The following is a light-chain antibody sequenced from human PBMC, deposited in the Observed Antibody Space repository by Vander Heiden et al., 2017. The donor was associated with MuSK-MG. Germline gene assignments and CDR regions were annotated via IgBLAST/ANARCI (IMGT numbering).Light chain of an antibody. J-gene: IGKJ2*01. CDR3: QQNYNWPPYT. V-gene: IGKV3-15*01. CDR2: GAS. CDR1: QSVRRN. Sequence: EIVMTQSPATLSVSPGERVTLSCRASQSVRRNLAWYQQKPGQAPRLLIYGASTRATGVSARFSGSGFGTEFTLTISSRQSEDFAVYYCQQNYNWPPYTFGQGTKLEIK.